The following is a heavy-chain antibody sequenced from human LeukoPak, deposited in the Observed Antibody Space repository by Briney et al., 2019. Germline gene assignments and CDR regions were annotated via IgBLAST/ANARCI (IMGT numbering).Heavy chain of an antibody. J-gene: IGHJ4*02. CDR2: IYYSGNT. V-gene: IGHV4-39*07. CDR3: ARLSLKVLEWSPTKGKETHYFDY. Sequence: SETLSLTCTVSGGSISSSSYYWGWIRQPPGKGLEWIGSIYYSGNTNYNPSLKSRVTILEDKSKNQFSLKLSSVTAADTAVYYCARLSLKVLEWSPTKGKETHYFDYWGQGTLVTVSS. CDR1: GGSISSSSYY. D-gene: IGHD3-3*01.